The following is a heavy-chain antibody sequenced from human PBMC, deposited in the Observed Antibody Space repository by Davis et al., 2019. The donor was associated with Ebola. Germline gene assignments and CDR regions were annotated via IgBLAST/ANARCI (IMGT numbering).Heavy chain of an antibody. CDR3: ARGWGIAAAGIPGY. D-gene: IGHD6-13*01. J-gene: IGHJ4*02. CDR1: GYIFTSYA. V-gene: IGHV1-8*02. CDR2: MNPNSGNT. Sequence: ASVPVSCKASGYIFTSYAIHWVRQAPGQGLEWMGWMNPNSGNTGYAQKFQGRVTMTRNTSISTAYMELSSLRSEDTAVYYCARGWGIAAAGIPGYWGQGTLVTVSS.